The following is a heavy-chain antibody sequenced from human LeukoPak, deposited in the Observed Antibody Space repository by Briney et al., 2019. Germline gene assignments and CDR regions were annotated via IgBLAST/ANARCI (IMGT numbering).Heavy chain of an antibody. Sequence: PSETLSLTCTVSGGSINNYYWSWIRQPPGKGLEWIGYIYFSGSTSYKPSLKSRVTISLDTSKNQLSLKLSSVTAADTAVYYCARDPLYYYDSSGYGDAFDIWGQGTMVTVSS. CDR1: GGSINNYY. CDR2: IYFSGST. V-gene: IGHV4-59*01. CDR3: ARDPLYYYDSSGYGDAFDI. D-gene: IGHD3-22*01. J-gene: IGHJ3*02.